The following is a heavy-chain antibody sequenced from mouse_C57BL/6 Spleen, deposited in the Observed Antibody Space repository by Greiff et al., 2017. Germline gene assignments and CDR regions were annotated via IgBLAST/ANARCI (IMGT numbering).Heavy chain of an antibody. CDR1: GYTFTSYW. CDR3: ARPYDDVYWYYGG. V-gene: IGHV1-64*01. D-gene: IGHD2-4*01. J-gene: IGHJ1*03. Sequence: QVQLQQPGAELVKPGASVKLSCKASGYTFTSYWMHWVKQRPGQGLEWIGMIHPNSGSTNYNEKFKSKATLTVDKSSSTAYMQLGSLTSEDSAVYYCARPYDDVYWYYGGWGTGTTVTVAS. CDR2: IHPNSGST.